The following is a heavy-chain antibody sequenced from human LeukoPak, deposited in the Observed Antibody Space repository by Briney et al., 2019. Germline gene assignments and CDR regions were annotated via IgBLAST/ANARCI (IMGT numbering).Heavy chain of an antibody. D-gene: IGHD6-19*01. J-gene: IGHJ4*01. CDR2: LSGSGITT. CDR1: GFTFSNSA. Sequence: GGTLRLSCAASGFTFSNSAMSWVRQAPGKGLEWVSTLSGSGITTYHADSVKGRFTISRDNSKNTLYLQMNSLRAEDTAVYYCAKGIYSSGWSYFDYWGHGTLVTVSS. CDR3: AKGIYSSGWSYFDY. V-gene: IGHV3-23*01.